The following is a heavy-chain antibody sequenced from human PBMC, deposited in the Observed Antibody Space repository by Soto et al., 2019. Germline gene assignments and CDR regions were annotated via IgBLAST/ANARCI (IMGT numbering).Heavy chain of an antibody. J-gene: IGHJ6*02. Sequence: ASAKVSCKASGGTFSSYAISWVRQAPGQGLEWMGGIIPIFGTANYAQKFQGRVTITADESTSTAYMELSSLRSEDTAVYYCARGSSPGGLGYYGMDVWGQGTTVTVSS. V-gene: IGHV1-69*13. CDR3: ARGSSPGGLGYYGMDV. CDR2: IIPIFGTA. D-gene: IGHD1-26*01. CDR1: GGTFSSYA.